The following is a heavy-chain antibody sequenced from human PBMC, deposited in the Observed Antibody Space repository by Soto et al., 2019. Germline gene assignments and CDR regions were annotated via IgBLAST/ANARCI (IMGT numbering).Heavy chain of an antibody. CDR1: GFTFSYYY. J-gene: IGHJ4*02. V-gene: IGHV3-11*06. D-gene: IGHD3-3*01. Sequence: PGGSLRLSCVASGFTFSYYYISWIRQAPGKGLEWISYISASGSRTDYGDSVKGRFTISRDNAKNSLYLQMSGLRVEDTAIYYCATSYYHFWSGYPYFDPWGQGTLVTVSS. CDR2: ISASGSRT. CDR3: ATSYYHFWSGYPYFDP.